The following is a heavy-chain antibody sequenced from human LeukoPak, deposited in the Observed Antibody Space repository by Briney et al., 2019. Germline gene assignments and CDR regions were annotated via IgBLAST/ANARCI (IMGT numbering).Heavy chain of an antibody. CDR1: GGTFSSYA. CDR2: ISAYNGNT. V-gene: IGHV1-18*01. D-gene: IGHD6-19*01. Sequence: ASVKVSCKASGGTFSSYAISWVRQAPGQGLEWMGWISAYNGNTNYAQKLQGRVTMTTDTSTSTAYMELRSLRSDDTAVYYCAVAVPSRDVDYWGQGTLVTVSS. CDR3: AVAVPSRDVDY. J-gene: IGHJ4*02.